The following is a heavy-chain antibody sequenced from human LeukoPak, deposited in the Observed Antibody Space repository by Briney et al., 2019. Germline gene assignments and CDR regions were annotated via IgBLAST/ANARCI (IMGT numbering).Heavy chain of an antibody. D-gene: IGHD2-21*02. J-gene: IGHJ3*02. CDR1: GFTFSTYA. Sequence: GGSLRLSCAASGFTFSTYAMSWVRQAPGKGLEWVSGISGSGGSTYYADSVKSRFTISSDYSKNTLYLQMNSLRAEDTAVYYCAKDLFRFTLTVVVTATDSQGYAFDIWGQGTMVTVSS. V-gene: IGHV3-23*01. CDR2: ISGSGGST. CDR3: AKDLFRFTLTVVVTATDSQGYAFDI.